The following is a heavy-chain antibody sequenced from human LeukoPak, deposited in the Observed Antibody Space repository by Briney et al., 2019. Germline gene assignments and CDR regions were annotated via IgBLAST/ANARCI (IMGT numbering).Heavy chain of an antibody. CDR2: ISGSGDST. J-gene: IGHJ4*02. CDR1: GGSISSYY. Sequence: PSETLSLTCTVSGGSISSYYWSWVRQAPGKGLEWVSGISGSGDSTYYADFVKGRFTISRDNSENTLFLQMNSLRAEDTAVYYCAKEWLRSMGGSPFDYWGQGTLVSVSS. V-gene: IGHV3-23*01. CDR3: AKEWLRSMGGSPFDY. D-gene: IGHD5-12*01.